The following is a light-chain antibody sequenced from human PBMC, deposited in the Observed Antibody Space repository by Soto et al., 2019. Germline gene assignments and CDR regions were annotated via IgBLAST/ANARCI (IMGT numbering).Light chain of an antibody. CDR2: DVS. CDR1: QDIRGA. CDR3: QQFNSYPIT. J-gene: IGKJ5*01. V-gene: IGKV1-13*02. Sequence: AIQVTQSPSSLSASVGDRVTMTCRASQDIRGALAWYQPKSGKPPNLLIYDVSTLEGGVPSRFSGSGSGTEFTLTISSLQPEDFGTYYCQQFNSYPITFGHGTRLEIK.